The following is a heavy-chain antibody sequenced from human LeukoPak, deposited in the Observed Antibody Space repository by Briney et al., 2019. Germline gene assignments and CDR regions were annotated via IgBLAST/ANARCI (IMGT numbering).Heavy chain of an antibody. Sequence: ASVKVSCKVSGYTLTELSMHWVRQAPGKGLEWMGGFDPEDGETIYAQKFQGRVTMTEDTSTDTAYMELSSLRSEDTAVYYCATSSSYSYGSAFGYWGQGTLVTVSS. CDR3: ATSSSYSYGSAFGY. CDR2: FDPEDGET. J-gene: IGHJ4*02. V-gene: IGHV1-24*01. D-gene: IGHD5-18*01. CDR1: GYTLTELS.